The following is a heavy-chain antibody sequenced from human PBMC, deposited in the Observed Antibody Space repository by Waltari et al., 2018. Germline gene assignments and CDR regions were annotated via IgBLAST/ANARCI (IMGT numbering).Heavy chain of an antibody. CDR3: ARGDGAALLFDY. J-gene: IGHJ4*02. Sequence: QVQLQESGPGLVKPSETLSLTCTVPGCSISRYSCTWIRQPPGKGLEWIGYIYYSGSTNYNPSLKSRVTISVDTSKNQFSLKLSSVTAADTAVYYCARGDGAALLFDYWGQGTLVTVSS. CDR2: IYYSGST. D-gene: IGHD6-25*01. CDR1: GCSISRYS. V-gene: IGHV4-59*01.